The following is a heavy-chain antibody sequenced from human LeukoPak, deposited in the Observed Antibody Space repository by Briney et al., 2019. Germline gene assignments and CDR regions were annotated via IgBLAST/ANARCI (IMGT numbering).Heavy chain of an antibody. Sequence: GGSLRLSCAASGFTFSSYSMNWVRQAPGKGLEWVAVIWYDGNNKYYADFVKGRFTISRDNSKNTLYLQMNSLGAEDTAVYNCARDRGSREDGMDVWGQGTTVTVSS. D-gene: IGHD1-26*01. CDR2: IWYDGNNK. CDR1: GFTFSSYS. V-gene: IGHV3-33*08. CDR3: ARDRGSREDGMDV. J-gene: IGHJ6*02.